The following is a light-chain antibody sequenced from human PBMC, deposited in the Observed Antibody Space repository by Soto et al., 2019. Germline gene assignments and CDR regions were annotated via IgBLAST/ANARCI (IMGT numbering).Light chain of an antibody. Sequence: DIQMTQSASSLSASVGDRVTITYRASQSISSYLNWYQQNPGKAPKLLIYAASSLESGVPSRFSGSGSGTNFTLTISSLQPEDFATYYCQQSYSTPPYTFGQGTKLEIK. CDR2: AAS. J-gene: IGKJ2*01. CDR3: QQSYSTPPYT. CDR1: QSISSY. V-gene: IGKV1-39*01.